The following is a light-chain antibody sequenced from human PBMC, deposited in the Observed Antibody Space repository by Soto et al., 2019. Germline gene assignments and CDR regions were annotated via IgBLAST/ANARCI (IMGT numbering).Light chain of an antibody. J-gene: IGKJ4*01. Sequence: DLQMSQSPFSLSASVGDRVTITCRASQSISRDLNWYQQKPGKAPNLLIYAASTLESGVPSRFSGSGSGTDFTLTISSLQLEDFATYYCQQNYSTPLAFGGGTKVDI. CDR3: QQNYSTPLA. CDR2: AAS. V-gene: IGKV1-39*01. CDR1: QSISRD.